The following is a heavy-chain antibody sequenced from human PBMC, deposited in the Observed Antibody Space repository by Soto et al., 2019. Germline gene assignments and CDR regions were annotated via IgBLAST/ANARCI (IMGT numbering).Heavy chain of an antibody. D-gene: IGHD3-10*01. CDR2: ISAYNGNT. CDR1: GYTFTIYG. J-gene: IGHJ4*02. Sequence: ASVKVSCKASGYTFTIYGIIWVRQAPGQGLEWMGWISAYNGNTNYAQKLQGRVTMTTDTSTSTAYMELRSLRSDDTAVYYCAKGDQSLWFGELSFDYWGQGTLVTVSS. V-gene: IGHV1-18*01. CDR3: AKGDQSLWFGELSFDY.